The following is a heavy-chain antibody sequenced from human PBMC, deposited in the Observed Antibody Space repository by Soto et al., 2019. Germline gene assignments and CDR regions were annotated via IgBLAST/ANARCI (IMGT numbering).Heavy chain of an antibody. J-gene: IGHJ6*02. CDR1: GFTFSSYA. Sequence: EVQLLESGGGLVQPGGSLRLSCAASGFTFSSYAMSWVRQAPGKGLEWVSAISGGGGTTYYADSVKGRFTISRDNSKTPLYLQMNSLRAEDTAVYYCAKNVWGITIFGGMDVWGQGTTVTVSS. CDR2: ISGGGGTT. D-gene: IGHD3-9*01. CDR3: AKNVWGITIFGGMDV. V-gene: IGHV3-23*01.